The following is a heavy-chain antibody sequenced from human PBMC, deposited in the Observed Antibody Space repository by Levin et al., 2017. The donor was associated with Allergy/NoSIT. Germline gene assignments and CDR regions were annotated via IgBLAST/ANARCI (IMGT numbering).Heavy chain of an antibody. Sequence: NSGGSLRLSCAASGFTFSDYYMGWIRQAPGKGLEWVSYISSAGSTRQYADSVKGRFTISRDNAKESLFLQMNSLGAEDTAVYYCARLGYCSTANCKGDWFDPWGQGTLVTVSS. CDR2: ISSAGSTR. J-gene: IGHJ5*02. D-gene: IGHD2-2*01. V-gene: IGHV3-11*01. CDR3: ARLGYCSTANCKGDWFDP. CDR1: GFTFSDYY.